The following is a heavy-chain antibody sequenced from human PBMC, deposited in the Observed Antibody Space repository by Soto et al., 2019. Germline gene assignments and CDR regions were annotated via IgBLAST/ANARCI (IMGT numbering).Heavy chain of an antibody. CDR2: IDWDDDK. Sequence: SGPTLVNPTQTLTLTCTFSGFSLSTSGMCVSWIRQPPGKALEWLALIDWDDDKYYSTSLKTRLTISKDTSKNQVVLNMTNMDPVDTATYYCARIRAVPYPYYYYGMDVWGQGTTVTVSS. V-gene: IGHV2-70*01. J-gene: IGHJ6*02. CDR1: GFSLSTSGMC. CDR3: ARIRAVPYPYYYYGMDV. D-gene: IGHD2-2*01.